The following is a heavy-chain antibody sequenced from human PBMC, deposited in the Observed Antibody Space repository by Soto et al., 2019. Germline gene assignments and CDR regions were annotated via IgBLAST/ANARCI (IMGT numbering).Heavy chain of an antibody. J-gene: IGHJ4*02. D-gene: IGHD3-16*01. CDR2: IRGSGTNA. CDR3: ATYRDGDYVHPYEY. V-gene: IGHV3-23*01. CDR1: GFLFPTYV. Sequence: PGGSLRLSCKGSGFLFPTYVMSWVRLAPGQGLEWISSIRGSGTNAWYAESVRGRATASRDNSKNTMYLDINRLRVDDTAIYYCATYRDGDYVHPYEYWGQGTLVTVSS.